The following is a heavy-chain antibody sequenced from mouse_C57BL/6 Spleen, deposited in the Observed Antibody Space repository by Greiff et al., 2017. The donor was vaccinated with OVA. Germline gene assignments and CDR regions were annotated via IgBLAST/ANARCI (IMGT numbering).Heavy chain of an antibody. V-gene: IGHV2-6*03. D-gene: IGHD2-1*01. J-gene: IGHJ4*01. CDR3: ASEGYGNLGAMDY. CDR2: IWSDGST. Sequence: QVHVKQSGPGLVAPSQSLSITCTVSGFSLTSYGVHWVRQPPGKGLEWLVVIWSDGSTTYNSALKSRLSISKDNSKSQVFLKMNSLQTDDTAMYYCASEGYGNLGAMDYWGQGTSVTVSS. CDR1: GFSLTSYG.